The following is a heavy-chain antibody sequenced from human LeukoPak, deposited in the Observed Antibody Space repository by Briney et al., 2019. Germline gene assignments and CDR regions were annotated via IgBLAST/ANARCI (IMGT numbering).Heavy chain of an antibody. CDR2: INWNGGRT. Sequence: PGGSLRLSCAASGFTLDDYGMSWVRQVPGKGLEWVSGINWNGGRTDYADSVKGRFTISRDNAKNSLYLQMNSLRAEDTALYYCARDRESYYDSSGYSFDYWGQGTLVTVSS. CDR1: GFTLDDYG. D-gene: IGHD3-22*01. CDR3: ARDRESYYDSSGYSFDY. V-gene: IGHV3-20*04. J-gene: IGHJ4*02.